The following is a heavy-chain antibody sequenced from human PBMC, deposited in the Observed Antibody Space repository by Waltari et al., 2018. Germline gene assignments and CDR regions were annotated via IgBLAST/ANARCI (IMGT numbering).Heavy chain of an antibody. CDR2: IKQDGSDK. CDR3: ASVRSGWDF. Sequence: GQLVESGGGLVHPGGCLRIPCGSSGSRFSSYWMSWVRQAPGKGLEWVASIKQDGSDKHYMDSVRGRFTISRDNAKKSLYLEMNRLIDDDTAVYYCASVRSGWDFWGQGTLVTVSS. J-gene: IGHJ4*02. CDR1: GSRFSSYW. V-gene: IGHV3-7*02. D-gene: IGHD6-19*01.